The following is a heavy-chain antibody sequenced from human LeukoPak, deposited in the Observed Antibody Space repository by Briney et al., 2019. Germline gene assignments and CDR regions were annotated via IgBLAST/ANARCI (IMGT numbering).Heavy chain of an antibody. D-gene: IGHD6-6*01. V-gene: IGHV4-59*01. CDR3: ARDRIAARRERYYYYGMDV. Sequence: SETLSLTCTVSGGSISSYYWSWIRQPPGKGLEWIGYIYYSGSTNYNPSLKSRVTISVDTSKNQFSLKLSSVTAADTAVYYCARDRIAARRERYYYYGMDVRGQGTTVTVSS. CDR1: GGSISSYY. CDR2: IYYSGST. J-gene: IGHJ6*02.